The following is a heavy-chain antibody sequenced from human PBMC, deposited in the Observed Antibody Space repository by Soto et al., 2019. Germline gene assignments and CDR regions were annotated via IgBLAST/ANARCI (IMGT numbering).Heavy chain of an antibody. CDR2: VYTSGNT. V-gene: IGHV4-4*07. CDR1: GDSFSGYY. CDR3: AREAAETVGDGYWYDP. D-gene: IGHD6-13*01. Sequence: ASETLSLTCTVSGDSFSGYYWSWIRQPAGKGLEWIGRVYTSGNTDYNPSLKSRVTVSVDTSKKQFSLKLRFVTAADTAVYYCAREAAETVGDGYWYDPWGQGTLVTVSS. J-gene: IGHJ5*02.